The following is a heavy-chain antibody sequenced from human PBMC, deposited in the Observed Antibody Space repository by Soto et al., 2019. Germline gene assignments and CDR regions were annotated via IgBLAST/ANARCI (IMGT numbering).Heavy chain of an antibody. V-gene: IGHV4-31*03. D-gene: IGHD4-4*01. Sequence: SETLSLTCTVSGGSISSGGYYWSWIRQHPGKGLEWIGYIYYSGSTYYNPSLKSRVIISVDTSKNQFSLKLSSVTAADTAVYYCARSPRKPGGNSEDYWGQGTLVTVSS. CDR3: ARSPRKPGGNSEDY. CDR1: GGSISSGGYY. J-gene: IGHJ4*02. CDR2: IYYSGST.